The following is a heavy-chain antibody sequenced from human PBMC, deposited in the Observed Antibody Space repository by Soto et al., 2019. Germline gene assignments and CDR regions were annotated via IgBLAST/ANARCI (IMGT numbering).Heavy chain of an antibody. J-gene: IGHJ4*02. D-gene: IGHD3-3*01. CDR3: ARDIAPLRFLEWFPSPFDY. CDR2: INPSGGST. CDR1: GYTFTSYY. Sequence: GASVKVSCKASGYTFTSYYMHWVRQAPGQGLEWMGIINPSGGSTSYAQKFQGRVTMTRDTSTSTVYMELSSLRSEDTAVYYCARDIAPLRFLEWFPSPFDYWGQGTLVTVSS. V-gene: IGHV1-46*03.